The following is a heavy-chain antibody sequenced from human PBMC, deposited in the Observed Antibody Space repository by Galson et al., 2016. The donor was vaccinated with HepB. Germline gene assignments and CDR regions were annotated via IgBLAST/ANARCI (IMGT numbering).Heavy chain of an antibody. CDR3: ARDPIGDYFGAFVF. CDR1: GFTFSTYA. CDR2: VTGSGSWT. Sequence: SLRLSCAASGFTFSTYAMTWVRQAPGKGLEWVSSVTGSGSWTYYADSVKGRLTISRDNSKNTLYLQMNSLRAEDTAVYYCARDPIGDYFGAFVFWGQGTIVTVSS. V-gene: IGHV3-23*01. D-gene: IGHD4-17*01. J-gene: IGHJ3*01.